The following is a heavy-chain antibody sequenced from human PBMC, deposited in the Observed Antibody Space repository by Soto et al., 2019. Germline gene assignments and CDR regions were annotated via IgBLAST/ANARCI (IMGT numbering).Heavy chain of an antibody. CDR2: IYYSGST. V-gene: IGHV4-31*11. J-gene: IGHJ6*03. D-gene: IGHD3-3*01. Sequence: SETLSLTCAVSGGSISSGGYYWSWIRQHPGKGLEWIGYIYYSGSTYYNPSLKSRVTISVGTSKNQFSLKLSSVTAADTAVYYCAREDRSITIFGVVIDYYYYMDVWGKGTTVTVSS. CDR3: AREDRSITIFGVVIDYYYYMDV. CDR1: GGSISSGGYY.